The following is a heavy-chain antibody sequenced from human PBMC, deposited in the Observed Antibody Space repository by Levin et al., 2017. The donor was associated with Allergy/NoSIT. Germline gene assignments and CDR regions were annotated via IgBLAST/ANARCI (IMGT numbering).Heavy chain of an antibody. CDR3: ARQGYCGSTSCYIFLGGFDY. CDR1: GGSISSSSYY. D-gene: IGHD2-2*02. J-gene: IGHJ4*02. CDR2: IYYTGST. Sequence: SETLSLTCTVSGGSISSSSYYWGWIRQPPGKGLEWIGSIYYTGSTYYNPSLKSRVSISVDPSKNQFSLKLSSVTAADTDVYYCARQGYCGSTSCYIFLGGFDYWGQGTLVTVSS. V-gene: IGHV4-39*01.